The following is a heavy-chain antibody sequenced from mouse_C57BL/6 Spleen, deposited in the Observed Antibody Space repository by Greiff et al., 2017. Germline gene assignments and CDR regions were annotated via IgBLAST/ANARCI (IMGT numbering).Heavy chain of an antibody. V-gene: IGHV1-50*01. D-gene: IGHD2-4*01. CDR3: ARFYDYDGGAWFAY. Sequence: QVQLQQPGAELVKPGASVKLSCKASGYTFTSYWMQWVKQRPGQGLEWIGEIDPSDSYTNYNQKFKGKATLTVDTSSSTAYMQLSSLTSAVSAVYYCARFYDYDGGAWFAYWGQGTLVTVSA. CDR2: IDPSDSYT. CDR1: GYTFTSYW. J-gene: IGHJ3*01.